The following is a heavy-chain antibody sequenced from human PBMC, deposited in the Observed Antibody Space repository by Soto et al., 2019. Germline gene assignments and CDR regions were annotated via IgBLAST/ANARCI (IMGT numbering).Heavy chain of an antibody. CDR3: ASHYDSGGYSYRGLDY. V-gene: IGHV1-69*12. D-gene: IGHD3-22*01. J-gene: IGHJ4*02. Sequence: QVQLVQSGAEVKKPGSSVKVSCKASGGTFNSYAISWVRQAPGQGLEWMGGIIPIFGTADYIQKFQGRVTITAVESTSTAYMELSSLRSEDTAVYYCASHYDSGGYSYRGLDYWGQGTLVTVSS. CDR1: GGTFNSYA. CDR2: IIPIFGTA.